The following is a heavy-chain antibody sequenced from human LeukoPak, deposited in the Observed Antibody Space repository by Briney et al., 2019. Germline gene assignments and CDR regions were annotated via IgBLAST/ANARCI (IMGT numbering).Heavy chain of an antibody. CDR1: GGSISSSSYY. D-gene: IGHD3-22*01. Sequence: SETLSLTCTVSGGSISSSSYYWGWIRQPPGKGLEWIGSIYYSGSTYYNPSLKSRVTISVDTSKNQFSLKLSSVTAADTAVYYCARRLTYYYDSSGYDAFDIWGQGTMVTVSS. CDR3: ARRLTYYYDSSGYDAFDI. CDR2: IYYSGST. J-gene: IGHJ3*02. V-gene: IGHV4-39*07.